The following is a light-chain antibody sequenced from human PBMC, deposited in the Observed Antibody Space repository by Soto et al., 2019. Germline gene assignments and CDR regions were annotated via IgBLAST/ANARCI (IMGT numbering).Light chain of an antibody. CDR2: GAS. CDR1: QSLSSSY. CDR3: QQYGNSPPT. Sequence: EIVLTQSPGTLSLSPGERATLSCRARQSLSSSYLAWYQQKPGQAPRLLIYGASSRATGIPDRFSGSGSATDFTLTISRLEPEDFAVYHCQQYGNSPPTFGGGTKVEI. V-gene: IGKV3-20*01. J-gene: IGKJ4*01.